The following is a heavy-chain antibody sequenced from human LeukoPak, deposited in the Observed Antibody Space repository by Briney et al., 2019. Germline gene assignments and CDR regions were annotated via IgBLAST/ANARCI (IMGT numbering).Heavy chain of an antibody. CDR2: IYYSGST. CDR3: ASLRG. CDR1: GGSISGYY. J-gene: IGHJ4*02. Sequence: SETLSLTCTVSGGSISGYYWSWIRQPPGKGLEWIGYIYYSGSTNYNPSLKSRVTISVDTSKNQFSLKLSSVTAADTAVYYCASLRGWGQGTLVTVSS. V-gene: IGHV4-59*01.